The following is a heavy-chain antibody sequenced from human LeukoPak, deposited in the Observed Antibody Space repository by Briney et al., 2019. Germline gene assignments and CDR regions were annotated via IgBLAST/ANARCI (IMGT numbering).Heavy chain of an antibody. V-gene: IGHV4-4*07. CDR2: IYTSGST. J-gene: IGHJ4*02. CDR1: GGSISSYY. D-gene: IGHD3-22*01. Sequence: SETLSLTCTVSGGSISSYYWSWIRQPAGKGLEGIGRIYTSGSTNYNPSLKSRVTMSVDTSKNQFSLKLSSVTAADTAVYYCATEVVVINSASEPWVDYWGQGTLVTVSS. CDR3: ATEVVVINSASEPWVDY.